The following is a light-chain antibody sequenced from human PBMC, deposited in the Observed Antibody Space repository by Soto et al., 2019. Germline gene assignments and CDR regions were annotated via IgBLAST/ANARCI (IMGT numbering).Light chain of an antibody. CDR2: ENN. J-gene: IGLJ1*01. CDR3: QSYASSLSGYV. CDR1: SSNIGAGYE. Sequence: QSVLTQPPSVSESPGQRVTISCTGSSSNIGAGYEAHWYQQVPGTAPKLLIYENNNRPSGVPDRFSGSKSGTSASLAITGLPAEDEDEYSCQSYASSLSGYVFGTGTKLTVL. V-gene: IGLV1-40*01.